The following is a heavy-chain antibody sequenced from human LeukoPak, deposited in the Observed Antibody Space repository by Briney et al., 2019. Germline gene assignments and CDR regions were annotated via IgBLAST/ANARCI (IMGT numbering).Heavy chain of an antibody. J-gene: IGHJ6*03. CDR3: AREPSGSYFYYYYYYMDV. D-gene: IGHD1-26*01. CDR1: GGTFSSYA. CDR2: IIPIFGTA. Sequence: SVKVSCKASGGTFSSYAISWVRQAPGQGLEWMGGIIPIFGTANYAQKFQGRVTITADKSTSTAYMELSSLRSEDTAVYYCAREPSGSYFYYYYYYMDVWGKGTTVTVSS. V-gene: IGHV1-69*06.